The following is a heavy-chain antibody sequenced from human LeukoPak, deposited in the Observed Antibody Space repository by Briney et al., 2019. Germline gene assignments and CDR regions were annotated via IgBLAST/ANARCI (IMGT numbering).Heavy chain of an antibody. CDR2: ICYSGST. V-gene: IGHV4-39*07. CDR3: VRSSSSIFDY. CDR1: GGSISSSYYY. D-gene: IGHD6-6*01. Sequence: SETLSLTCTVSGGSISSSYYYWGWIRQPPGKGLEWIGSICYSGSTYHNPSLKSRVTISVDTSKNQFSLKLSSVTAADTAVYYCVRSSSSIFDYWGQGTLVTVSS. J-gene: IGHJ4*02.